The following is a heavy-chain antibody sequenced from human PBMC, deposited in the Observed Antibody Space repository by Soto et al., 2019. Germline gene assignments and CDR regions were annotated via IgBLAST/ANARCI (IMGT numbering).Heavy chain of an antibody. J-gene: IGHJ4*02. CDR1: GFTFSSYA. CDR3: ASPAGIYDFWSGIVGGY. CDR2: ISYDGSNK. Sequence: GESLKISCAASGFTFSSYAMHWVRQAPGKGLEWVAVISYDGSNKYYADSVKGRFTISRDNSKNTLYLQMNSLRAEDTAVYYCASPAGIYDFWSGIVGGYWGQGTLVTVSS. V-gene: IGHV3-30-3*01. D-gene: IGHD3-3*01.